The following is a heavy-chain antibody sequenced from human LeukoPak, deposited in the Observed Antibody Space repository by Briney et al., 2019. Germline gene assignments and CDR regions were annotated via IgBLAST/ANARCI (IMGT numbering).Heavy chain of an antibody. J-gene: IGHJ4*02. CDR2: IRYDGGNE. Sequence: GGSLRLSCAASGFTFSSYAMHWVRQAPGKGLEGVAFIRYDGGNEYYADSVKGRFTISRDNSKNTLYLQMNNLRAEDTAVYFCAKVLSSSNYYYFDYWGQGTLVTVSS. CDR1: GFTFSSYA. CDR3: AKVLSSSNYYYFDY. D-gene: IGHD6-19*01. V-gene: IGHV3-30*02.